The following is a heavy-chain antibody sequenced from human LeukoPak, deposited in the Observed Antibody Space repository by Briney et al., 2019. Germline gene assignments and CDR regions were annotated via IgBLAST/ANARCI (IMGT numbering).Heavy chain of an antibody. CDR3: ASRIATAGSVDY. Sequence: GGSLRLSCAASGFTVSSNYMSWVRQAPGKGLEWVSVIYSSGSTYYADSVKGRFTISRDNSKNTLHLQINTLRAEDTAVYYCASRIATAGSVDYWGQGTLVTVSS. V-gene: IGHV3-53*01. CDR2: IYSSGST. D-gene: IGHD6-13*01. CDR1: GFTVSSNY. J-gene: IGHJ4*02.